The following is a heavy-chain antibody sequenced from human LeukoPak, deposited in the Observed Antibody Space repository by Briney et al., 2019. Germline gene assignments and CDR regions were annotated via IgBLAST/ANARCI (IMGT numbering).Heavy chain of an antibody. V-gene: IGHV4-59*12. Sequence: PSETLSLTCTVSGGSISSYYWTWIRQYPGKGLEWIGYIYYSGSTYYNPSLKSRITISLDTSKNQFSLKLNSVTAADTAVYFCARDHSDNDDSYNLFDIWGQGTMVTVSS. CDR2: IYYSGST. CDR3: ARDHSDNDDSYNLFDI. J-gene: IGHJ3*02. CDR1: GGSISSYY. D-gene: IGHD3-22*01.